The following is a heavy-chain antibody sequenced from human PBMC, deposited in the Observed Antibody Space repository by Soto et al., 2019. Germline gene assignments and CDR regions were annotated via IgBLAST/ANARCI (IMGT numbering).Heavy chain of an antibody. V-gene: IGHV1-69*12. CDR2: IIPIFGTA. CDR3: ARHDCISSSCYYYYYYGMDV. CDR1: GGTFSSYA. J-gene: IGHJ6*02. Sequence: QVQLVQSGAEVKKPGSSVKVSCKASGGTFSSYAISWVRQAPGQGLEWMGGIIPIFGTANYAQKFQGRVTITADEATSTDSMELSSLRSEDTAVYYCARHDCISSSCYYYYYYGMDVWGQGTTVTVSS. D-gene: IGHD2-2*01.